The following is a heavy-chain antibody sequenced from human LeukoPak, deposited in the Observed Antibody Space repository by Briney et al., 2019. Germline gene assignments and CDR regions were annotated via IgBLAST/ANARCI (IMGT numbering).Heavy chain of an antibody. Sequence: ESGPTLVNPTQTLTLTCTFSGFSLSTSGVGVGWIRQPPGKALEWLALIYWDDDKRYSPSLKSRLTITKDTSKNQVVLTMTNMDPVDTATYYCAHDDLTYYYDSSGYYYDGLDAFDIWGQGTMVTVSS. J-gene: IGHJ3*02. D-gene: IGHD3-22*01. CDR2: IYWDDDK. V-gene: IGHV2-5*02. CDR3: AHDDLTYYYDSSGYYYDGLDAFDI. CDR1: GFSLSTSGVG.